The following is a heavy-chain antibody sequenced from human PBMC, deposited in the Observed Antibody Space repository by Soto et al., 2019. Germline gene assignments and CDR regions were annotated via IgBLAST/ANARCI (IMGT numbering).Heavy chain of an antibody. CDR1: GYTFTSYG. V-gene: IGHV1-18*01. Sequence: AAVKVSCKASGYTFTSYGISWVRQAPGQGLEWMGWISAYNGNTNYAQKLQGRVTMTTDTSTSTAYMELRSLRSDDTAVYYCARKSITMVRGTEYHWFDPWGQGTLVTVSS. D-gene: IGHD3-10*01. J-gene: IGHJ5*02. CDR2: ISAYNGNT. CDR3: ARKSITMVRGTEYHWFDP.